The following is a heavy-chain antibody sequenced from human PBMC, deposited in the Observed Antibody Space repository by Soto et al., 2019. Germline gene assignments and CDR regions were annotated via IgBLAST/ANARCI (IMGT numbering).Heavy chain of an antibody. Sequence: SETLSLTCDVSGDSISSSLWLSWFRQTPGKGLEWIGEIYHSGSINYNPSLKSRVTISADRSKNQFSLTLTAVTAADTAVYYCATSQLGEYFDNWGQGTLVTVSS. CDR3: ATSQLGEYFDN. CDR2: IYHSGSI. J-gene: IGHJ4*02. CDR1: GDSISSSLW. D-gene: IGHD1-1*01. V-gene: IGHV4-4*02.